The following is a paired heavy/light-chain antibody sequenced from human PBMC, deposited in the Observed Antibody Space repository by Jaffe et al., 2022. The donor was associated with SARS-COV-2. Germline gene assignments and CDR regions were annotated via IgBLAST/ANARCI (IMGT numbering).Heavy chain of an antibody. CDR1: GFTFRTYS. J-gene: IGHJ4*02. CDR3: AREYLSGHLWP. D-gene: IGHD3-3*02. Sequence: EVQLVESGGGLVHPGGSLRLSCAVSGFTFRTYSMDWVRQAPGKGLEWVANINPDGSEKKYVDSVKGRFTISRDDAENSVYLQMNSLRVEDTGVYLCAREYLSGHLWPWGQGTLVTVSS. V-gene: IGHV3-7*01. CDR2: INPDGSEK.
Light chain of an antibody. V-gene: IGKV1-39*01. CDR1: QSVNTY. J-gene: IGKJ2*01. Sequence: DIQMTQSPSSLSASVGDRVTIACRASQSVNTYVNWYQQKPGKAPNLLIYTSSSLQSGAPSRFSGSGSGTDFALTITSLQPEDFATYYCQQSYRTPHSFGQGTKLEL. CDR2: TSS. CDR3: QQSYRTPHS.